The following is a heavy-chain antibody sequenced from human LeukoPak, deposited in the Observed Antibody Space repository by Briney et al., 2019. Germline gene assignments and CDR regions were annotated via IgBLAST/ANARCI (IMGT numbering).Heavy chain of an antibody. Sequence: GGSLRLSCAASEFSVSSNYMTWVRQAPGKGLEWVSLIYSGGSTYYADSVEGSFTFSSDNSKNTLYLHMSSLSPEDTAMYYCAKAYYPSSYYHYMDVWGKGTPVSISS. J-gene: IGHJ6*03. D-gene: IGHD3-10*01. V-gene: IGHV3-66*01. CDR2: IYSGGST. CDR3: AKAYYPSSYYHYMDV. CDR1: EFSVSSNY.